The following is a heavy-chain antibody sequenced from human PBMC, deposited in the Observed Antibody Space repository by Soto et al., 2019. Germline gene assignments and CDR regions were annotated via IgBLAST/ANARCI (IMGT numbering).Heavy chain of an antibody. CDR2: IIPIFGTA. D-gene: IGHD1-1*01. CDR1: GGTFSSYA. V-gene: IGHV1-69*13. J-gene: IGHJ4*02. CDR3: ARGPGTDAGFTFDY. Sequence: SVKVSCKASGGTFSSYAISWVRQAPGQGLEWMGGIIPIFGTANYAQKFQGRVTITADESTSTAYMELSSLGSEDTAVYYCARGPGTDAGFTFDYWGQGTLVTVSS.